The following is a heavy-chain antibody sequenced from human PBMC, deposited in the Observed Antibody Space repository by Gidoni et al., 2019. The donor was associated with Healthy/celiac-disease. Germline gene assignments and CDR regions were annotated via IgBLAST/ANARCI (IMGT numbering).Heavy chain of an antibody. Sequence: QVQLVQSGAEVKKPGSSVKVSCKASGGTFSSYAISWVRQAPGQGLEWMGGIIPIFGTANYAQKFQGRVTITADKSTSTAYMELSSLRSEDTAVYYCARENEGGYSSSWYNWFDPWGQETLVTVSS. CDR2: IIPIFGTA. CDR3: ARENEGGYSSSWYNWFDP. CDR1: GGTFSSYA. D-gene: IGHD6-13*01. V-gene: IGHV1-69*06. J-gene: IGHJ5*02.